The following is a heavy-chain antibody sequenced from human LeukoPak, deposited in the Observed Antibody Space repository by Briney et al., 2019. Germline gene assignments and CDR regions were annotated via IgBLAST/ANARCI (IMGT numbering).Heavy chain of an antibody. Sequence: PGRSLRLSCAPSGFTFSRHGMHWVRQAPGKGLEWVAIISNDGSRKYYAHSVEGRFTISRDNSKNTLYLQMDSLRAEDTAVYYCAGSLGPLTEYWGQGTLVTVSS. CDR1: GFTFSRHG. CDR2: ISNDGSRK. CDR3: AGSLGPLTEY. J-gene: IGHJ4*02. D-gene: IGHD7-27*01. V-gene: IGHV3-30*03.